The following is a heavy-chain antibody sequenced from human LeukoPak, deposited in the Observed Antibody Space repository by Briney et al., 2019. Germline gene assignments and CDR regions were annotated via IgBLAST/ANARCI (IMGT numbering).Heavy chain of an antibody. V-gene: IGHV3-30-3*01. Sequence: RGSLRLSCAASGFTFSSYAMHWVRQAPGKGLEWVAVISYDGSNKNCADSVKARFTISRDNSKNTLYLQIAGLRAEDTAVYYCARGYYDSSSLNFDYWGQGTLVTVSS. J-gene: IGHJ4*02. CDR2: ISYDGSNK. D-gene: IGHD3-22*01. CDR1: GFTFSSYA. CDR3: ARGYYDSSSLNFDY.